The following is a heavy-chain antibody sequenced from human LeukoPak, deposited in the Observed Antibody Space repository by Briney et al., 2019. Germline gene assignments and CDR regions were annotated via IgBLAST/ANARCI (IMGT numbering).Heavy chain of an antibody. CDR1: GGSISSGAYS. D-gene: IGHD3-16*02. Sequence: SQTLSLTCAVSGGSISSGAYSWSWIRQPPRKGLEWIGYIYYSGSTNYNPSLKSRVTISVDTSKNQFSLKLSSVTAADTAVYYCAVANYDYVWGSYREPDPFDIWGQGTMVTVSS. CDR3: AVANYDYVWGSYREPDPFDI. V-gene: IGHV4-30-4*07. CDR2: IYYSGST. J-gene: IGHJ3*02.